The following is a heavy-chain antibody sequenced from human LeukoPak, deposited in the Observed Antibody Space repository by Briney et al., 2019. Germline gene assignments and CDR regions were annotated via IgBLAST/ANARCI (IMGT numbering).Heavy chain of an antibody. D-gene: IGHD6-6*01. CDR2: IKQDESEK. Sequence: GRSLRLSCAASGFTFSSYGMHWVRQAPGKGLEWVANIKQDESEKYYVDSVKGRFTISRDNAKNSLYLQMNSLRAEDTGVYYCARSSSSDYWGQGTLVTVSS. V-gene: IGHV3-7*01. CDR3: ARSSSSDY. CDR1: GFTFSSYG. J-gene: IGHJ4*02.